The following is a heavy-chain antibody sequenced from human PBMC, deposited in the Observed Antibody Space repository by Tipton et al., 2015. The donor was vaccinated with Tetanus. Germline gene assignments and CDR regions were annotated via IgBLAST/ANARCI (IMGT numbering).Heavy chain of an antibody. CDR3: TRQNYDSSGYYYGYGMDV. D-gene: IGHD3-22*01. Sequence: SLRLSCAASGFTFSSYAMSWVRQAPGKGLEWVSVISGSGGSTYYADSVKGRFTISRDNSKNTAYLQMNSLKTEDTAVYYCTRQNYDSSGYYYGYGMDVWGQGTTVTVSS. CDR2: ISGSGGST. J-gene: IGHJ6*02. CDR1: GFTFSSYA. V-gene: IGHV3-23*01.